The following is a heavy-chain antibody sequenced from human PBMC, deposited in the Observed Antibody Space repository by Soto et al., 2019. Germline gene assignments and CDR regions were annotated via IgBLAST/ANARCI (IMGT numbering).Heavy chain of an antibody. V-gene: IGHV3-48*02. CDR2: ISSSSSTI. CDR3: ARDIPNYYDSKSRGYYYGMDV. CDR1: GFTFSSYS. J-gene: IGHJ6*02. Sequence: EVQLVESGGGLVQPGGSLRLSCAASGFTFSSYSMNWVRQAPGKGLEWVSYISSSSSTIYYADSVKGRFTISRDNAKNSLYLQMNSLRDEDTAVYYCARDIPNYYDSKSRGYYYGMDVWGQGTTVTVSS. D-gene: IGHD3-22*01.